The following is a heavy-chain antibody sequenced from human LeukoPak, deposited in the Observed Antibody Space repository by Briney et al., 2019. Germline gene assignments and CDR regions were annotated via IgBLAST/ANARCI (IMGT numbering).Heavy chain of an antibody. D-gene: IGHD3-10*01. CDR1: GGTFSSYT. J-gene: IGHJ4*02. CDR2: IIPIFGTA. CDR3: ASVRYYGSGSYKSDY. V-gene: IGHV1-69*05. Sequence: SVKVSCKASGGTFSSYTISWVRQAPGQGLEWMGRIIPIFGTANYAQKFQGRVTITTDESTSTAYMELSSLRSEDTAVYYCASVRYYGSGSYKSDYWGQGTLVTVSS.